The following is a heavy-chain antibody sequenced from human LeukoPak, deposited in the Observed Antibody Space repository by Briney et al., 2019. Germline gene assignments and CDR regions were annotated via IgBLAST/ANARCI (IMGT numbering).Heavy chain of an antibody. D-gene: IGHD3-16*01. V-gene: IGHV3-7*01. J-gene: IGHJ5*02. CDR1: GFTFSSYW. CDR3: ARAGLAAYTP. CDR2: IKQDGSEK. Sequence: GGSLRLSCAASGFTFSSYWVSWVRQAPGKGLEWVANIKQDGSEKYYVDSVKGRFTISRDNAKNSLYLQMNSLRAEDTAVYYCARAGLAAYTPWGQGTLVTVSS.